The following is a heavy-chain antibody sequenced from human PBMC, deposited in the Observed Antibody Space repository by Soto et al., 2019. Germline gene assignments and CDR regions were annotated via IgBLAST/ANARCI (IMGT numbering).Heavy chain of an antibody. J-gene: IGHJ4*02. CDR1: GRSVNSGNYY. CDR2: RGHSGGT. V-gene: IGHV4-39*01. CDR3: ARRPPSGILTASPFSFDS. D-gene: IGHD3-9*01. Sequence: SETLSLTCAVFGRSVNSGNYYWSWIRQPPGKGLEWIGERGHSGGTHFNPSLKSRVTISVDTSKNQFSLKLSSVTAADTAVYYCARRPPSGILTASPFSFDSWGQGTLVTVSS.